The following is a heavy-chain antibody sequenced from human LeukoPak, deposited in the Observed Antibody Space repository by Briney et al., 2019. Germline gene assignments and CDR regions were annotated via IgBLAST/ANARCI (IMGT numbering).Heavy chain of an antibody. CDR1: GGSISSYY. V-gene: IGHV4-59*01. CDR2: IYYSGST. J-gene: IGHJ4*02. Sequence: SETLSLTCTVSGGSISSYYWSWIRQPPGKGLEWIGYIYYSGSTNYNPSLKSRVTISVDTSKNQFSLKLSSVTAADTAVYYCARGINYDSSGYLLDYWGQGTLVTVSS. D-gene: IGHD3-22*01. CDR3: ARGINYDSSGYLLDY.